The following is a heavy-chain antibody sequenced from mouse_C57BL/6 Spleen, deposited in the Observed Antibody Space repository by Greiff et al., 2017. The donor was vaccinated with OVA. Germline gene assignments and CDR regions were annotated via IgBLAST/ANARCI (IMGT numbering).Heavy chain of an antibody. CDR2: IDPSDSDT. D-gene: IGHD6-2*01. Sequence: QVQLQQPGAELVMPGASVKLSCKASGYTFTSYWMHWVKQRPGQGLEWIGEIDPSDSDTNYNQKFKGKSTLTVDKSSSTAYMQLSSLTSEDSAVYCCTRKVSYALDYWGQGTTVTVSS. J-gene: IGHJ4*01. V-gene: IGHV1-69*01. CDR1: GYTFTSYW. CDR3: TRKVSYALDY.